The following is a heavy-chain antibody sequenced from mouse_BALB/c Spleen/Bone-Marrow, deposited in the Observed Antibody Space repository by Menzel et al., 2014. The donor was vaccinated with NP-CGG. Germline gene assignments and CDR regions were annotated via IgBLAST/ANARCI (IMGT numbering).Heavy chain of an antibody. Sequence: VKLMESGAELAKPGASVKMSCKASGYTFTSYWMHWVKQRPGQGLEWIGYINPSTGYTEYNQKFKDKATLTADKSSSTAYMQLSSLTSEDSAVYYCARPPYYYGSSYDAMDYWGQGISVTVSS. CDR1: GYTFTSYW. CDR2: INPSTGYT. V-gene: IGHV1-7*01. CDR3: ARPPYYYGSSYDAMDY. J-gene: IGHJ4*01. D-gene: IGHD1-1*01.